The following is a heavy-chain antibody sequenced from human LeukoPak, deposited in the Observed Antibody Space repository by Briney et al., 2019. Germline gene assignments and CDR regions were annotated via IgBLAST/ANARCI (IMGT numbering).Heavy chain of an antibody. Sequence: GASVKVSCKASGYTLTSYDINWVRQATGQGLEWMGWMNPNSGNTGYAQKFQGRVTMTRNTSISTAYMELSSLRSEDTAVYYCARPLDTGYYYGMDVWGQGTTVTVSS. CDR2: MNPNSGNT. J-gene: IGHJ6*02. D-gene: IGHD5-18*01. CDR3: ARPLDTGYYYGMDV. V-gene: IGHV1-8*01. CDR1: GYTLTSYD.